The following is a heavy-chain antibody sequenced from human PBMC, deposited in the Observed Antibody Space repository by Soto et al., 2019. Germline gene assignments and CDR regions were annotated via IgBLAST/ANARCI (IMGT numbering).Heavy chain of an antibody. Sequence: ASVKVSCKASGYTFTSYDINWVRQATGQGLEWMGWMNPNSGNTGYAQKFQGRVTMTRNTSISTAYMELSSLRSEDTAVYYCAKSLLVAAAVLRFPSPGDYYYYGIDVRAQRTTVTGSS. V-gene: IGHV1-8*01. CDR2: MNPNSGNT. D-gene: IGHD6-13*01. CDR1: GYTFTSYD. CDR3: AKSLLVAAAVLRFPSPGDYYYYGIDV. J-gene: IGHJ6*02.